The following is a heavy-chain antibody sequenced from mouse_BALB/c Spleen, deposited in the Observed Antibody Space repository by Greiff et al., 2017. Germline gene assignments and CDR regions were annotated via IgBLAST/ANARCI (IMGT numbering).Heavy chain of an antibody. V-gene: IGHV3-2*02. CDR2: ISYSGST. CDR1: GYSITSDYA. J-gene: IGHJ3*01. Sequence: VQLQQSGPGLVKPSQSLSLTCTVTGYSITSDYAWNWIRQFPGNKLEWMGYISYSGSTSYNPSLKSRISITRDTSKNQFFLQLNSVTTEDTATYYCARWGWLLSFAYWGQGTLVTVSA. D-gene: IGHD2-3*01. CDR3: ARWGWLLSFAY.